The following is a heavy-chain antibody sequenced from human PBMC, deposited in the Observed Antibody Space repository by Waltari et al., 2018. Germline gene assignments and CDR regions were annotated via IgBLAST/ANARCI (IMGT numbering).Heavy chain of an antibody. J-gene: IGHJ6*02. CDR1: GFPFSTYT. D-gene: IGHD6-13*01. Sequence: EAQLSESGGGLVQPGGSLRLSCAASGFPFSTYTMSWVRQAPGKGLGWFSVMVASGLIYYAESVKGRFSISRDNSKNTLYLQMNRLRDEDTAIYYCAKDEGARIAPTYGMDVWGQGTTVTVSS. CDR3: AKDEGARIAPTYGMDV. V-gene: IGHV3-23*01. CDR2: MVASGLI.